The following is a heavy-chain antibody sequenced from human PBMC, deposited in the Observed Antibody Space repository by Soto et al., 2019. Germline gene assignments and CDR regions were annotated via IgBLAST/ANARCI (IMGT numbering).Heavy chain of an antibody. CDR3: AKDSPLSGRYQDLDY. CDR2: ITDSGGST. D-gene: IGHD1-26*01. Sequence: LRLSFAASGFTFSSVAMAWVRQAPGKGLEWVSSITDSGGSTDYADSVKGRFTISRDNSRNTLYLEINSLTAADTAVYYCAKDSPLSGRYQDLDYWGQGTLVTVSS. V-gene: IGHV3-23*01. J-gene: IGHJ4*02. CDR1: GFTFSSVA.